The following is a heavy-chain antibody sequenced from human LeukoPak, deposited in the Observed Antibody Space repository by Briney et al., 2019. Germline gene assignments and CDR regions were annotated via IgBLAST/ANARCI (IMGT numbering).Heavy chain of an antibody. CDR2: IYTSVSS. CDR1: GGSISRYY. CDR3: ARRGSIAARSYYYYYMDV. Sequence: ASETLSLTCTVSGGSISRYYWSWIRQPPGTGLEWIGDIYTSVSSNYNPSLKSRVTISLDTSKNQFSLKLSSVTAADTAVYYCARRGSIAARSYYYYYMDVWGKGTTATVSS. V-gene: IGHV4-4*09. D-gene: IGHD6-6*01. J-gene: IGHJ6*03.